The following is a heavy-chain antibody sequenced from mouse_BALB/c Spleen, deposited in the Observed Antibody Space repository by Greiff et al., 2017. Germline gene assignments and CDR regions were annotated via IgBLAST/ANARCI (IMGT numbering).Heavy chain of an antibody. D-gene: IGHD1-3*01. CDR1: GFTFSSFG. V-gene: IGHV5-17*02. CDR3: ARPELAWCAY. CDR2: ISSGSSTI. J-gene: IGHJ3*01. Sequence: EVQLVESGGGLVQPGGSRKFSCAASGFTFSSFGMHWVRQAPVKGLEWVAYISSGSSTIDFADTVKGRCTISRDNAKYTLFLQMTSLRSEDTAMYVYARPELAWCAYWGQGTLVTVSA.